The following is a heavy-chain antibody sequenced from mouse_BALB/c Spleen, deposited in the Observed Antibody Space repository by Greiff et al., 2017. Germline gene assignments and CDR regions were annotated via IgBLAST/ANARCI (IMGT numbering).Heavy chain of an antibody. Sequence: EVKLVESGGGLVQPGGSLRLSCATSGFTFTAYYMSWVRQPPGKALEWLGFIRNKANGYTTEYSASVKGRFTISRDNSQSILYLQMNTLRAEDSATYYCARLYDGYDLDYWGQGTTLTVSS. CDR2: IRNKANGYTT. V-gene: IGHV7-3*02. D-gene: IGHD2-3*01. CDR3: ARLYDGYDLDY. CDR1: GFTFTAYY. J-gene: IGHJ2*01.